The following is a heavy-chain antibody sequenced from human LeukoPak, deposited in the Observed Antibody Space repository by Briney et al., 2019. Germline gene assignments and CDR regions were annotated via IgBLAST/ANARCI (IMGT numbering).Heavy chain of an antibody. CDR1: GVSFSGYY. CDR2: INHSGSN. CDR3: ARGFRGDHFDY. J-gene: IGHJ4*02. D-gene: IGHD7-27*01. V-gene: IGHV4-34*01. Sequence: SETLSLTCAVYGVSFSGYYWSWLRQPPGKGLEWIGEINHSGSNNYNQSLKSRVTISVDTSKHHFSLKLSSVTAADTAVYFCARGFRGDHFDYWGQGTLVTVSS.